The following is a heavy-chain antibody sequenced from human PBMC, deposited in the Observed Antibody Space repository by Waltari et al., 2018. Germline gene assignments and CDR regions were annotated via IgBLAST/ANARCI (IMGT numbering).Heavy chain of an antibody. D-gene: IGHD5-12*01. CDR2: IYWNDDK. V-gene: IGHV2-5*01. J-gene: IGHJ4*02. CDR1: GFSLSTSGVG. Sequence: QITLKESGPTLVKPTQTLTLTCTFSGFSLSTSGVGVGWISQPPGKALEWLALIYWNDDKRYSPSLESRLTITKDTSKIQVVLTMTNIDPVDTATYYCAHSKLRLVFDYWGQGTLVIVSS. CDR3: AHSKLRLVFDY.